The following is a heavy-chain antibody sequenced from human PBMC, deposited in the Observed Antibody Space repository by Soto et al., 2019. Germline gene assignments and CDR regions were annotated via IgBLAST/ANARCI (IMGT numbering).Heavy chain of an antibody. Sequence: QVQLQESGPGLVKPSGTLSLTCAVSSGSITSSNWWSWVRQPPGKGLEWIGEIFHNGNTYYNPSLKSRVTMSVDTSKNHFSLNLGSVTAADTAVYYCARRTWGMDVWGQGTTVTVSS. CDR2: IFHNGNT. CDR1: SGSITSSNW. CDR3: ARRTWGMDV. J-gene: IGHJ6*02. V-gene: IGHV4-4*02. D-gene: IGHD2-8*01.